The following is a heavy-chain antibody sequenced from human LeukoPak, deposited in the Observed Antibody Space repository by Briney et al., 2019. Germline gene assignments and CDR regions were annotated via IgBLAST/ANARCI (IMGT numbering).Heavy chain of an antibody. V-gene: IGHV1-69*01. CDR2: IIPIFGTA. J-gene: IGHJ4*02. CDR3: ARVRDGYSYGRGYFDY. Sequence: AWVKVSCKASGGTFSSYAISWVRQAPGEGLEWMGGIIPIFGTANYAQKFQGRVTITADESTSTAYMELSSLRSEDTAVYYCARVRDGYSYGRGYFDYWGQGTLVTVSS. D-gene: IGHD5-18*01. CDR1: GGTFSSYA.